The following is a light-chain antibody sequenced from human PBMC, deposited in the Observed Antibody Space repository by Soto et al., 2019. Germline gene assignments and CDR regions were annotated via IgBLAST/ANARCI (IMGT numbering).Light chain of an antibody. CDR2: EVS. CDR3: SSYTITSTYV. V-gene: IGLV2-14*01. J-gene: IGLJ1*01. CDR1: SSDVGGYNY. Sequence: QSVLTQPASVSGSPGQSITISCTGTSSDVGGYNYVSWYQQHPGKAPKLIIYEVSDQPSGVSNRFSGSKSGNTASLAISGLQAEDEADYYCSSYTITSTYVFGTGTKVTVL.